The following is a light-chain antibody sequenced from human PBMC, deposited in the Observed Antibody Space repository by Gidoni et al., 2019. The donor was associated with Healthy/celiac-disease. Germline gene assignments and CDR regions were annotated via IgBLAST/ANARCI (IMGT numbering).Light chain of an antibody. J-gene: IGKJ4*01. CDR1: QGISSA. CDR3: QQFNSYPPLT. V-gene: IGKV1-13*02. Sequence: AIQLTQSPSSLSASVGDRVTITCRASQGISSALAWYQQKPGKAPKLLIYDASSLESGVPSRFSGRGSGTDFTLTISSLQPEDFATYYCQQFNSYPPLTFGGGTKVEIK. CDR2: DAS.